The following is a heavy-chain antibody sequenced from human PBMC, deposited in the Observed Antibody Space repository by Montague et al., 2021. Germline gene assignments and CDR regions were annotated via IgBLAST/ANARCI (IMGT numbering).Heavy chain of an antibody. CDR1: GGAISSFY. CDR2: IYSNVNT. D-gene: IGHD3-16*01. V-gene: IGHV4-59*01. CDR3: AREWGAFDS. J-gene: IGHJ4*02. Sequence: SETLSLTCTVSGGAISSFYWHWIRHSPGKGLEWIGEIYSNVNTKYDPSFKGRVTMSVDTSKNQSSLRLSSVTVADTAIYYCAREWGAFDSWGQGTLVTVSS.